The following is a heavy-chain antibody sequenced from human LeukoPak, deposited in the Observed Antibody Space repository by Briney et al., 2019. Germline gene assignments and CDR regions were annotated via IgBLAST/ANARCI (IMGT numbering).Heavy chain of an antibody. Sequence: GASVKVSCKASGYTFTGYYMHWVRQAPGQGLEWMGWINPNSGGTNYAQKFQGRVTMTRDTSISTAYMELSRLRSDDTAVYYCARTGYCTNGVCYTEIDYWGQGTLVTVSS. CDR3: ARTGYCTNGVCYTEIDY. CDR2: INPNSGGT. D-gene: IGHD2-8*01. V-gene: IGHV1-2*02. J-gene: IGHJ4*02. CDR1: GYTFTGYY.